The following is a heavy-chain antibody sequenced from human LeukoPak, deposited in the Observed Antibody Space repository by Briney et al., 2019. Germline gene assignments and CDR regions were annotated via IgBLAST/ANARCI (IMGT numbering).Heavy chain of an antibody. CDR2: INPSSGDT. V-gene: IGHV1-2*02. CDR3: ARDWRDAFDI. D-gene: IGHD1-1*01. J-gene: IGHJ3*02. CDR1: VYTFTVYY. Sequence: ASVKVSCKAPVYTFTVYYVHWVRQAPGQGLEWMGWINPSSGDTNYAQKFQGRVTMTRDTSISTAYMELSRLKSDDTAVYYCARDWRDAFDIWGQGTMVTVSS.